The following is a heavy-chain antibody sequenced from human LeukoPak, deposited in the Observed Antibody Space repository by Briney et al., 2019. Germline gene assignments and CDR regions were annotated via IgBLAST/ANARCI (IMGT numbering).Heavy chain of an antibody. CDR1: GGSFSGYY. V-gene: IGHV4-34*01. D-gene: IGHD3-3*01. CDR3: ASYDFWSGYYY. J-gene: IGHJ4*02. Sequence: PSETLSLTCAVYGGSFSGYYWSWIRQPPGKGLEWIGEINHSGSTNYNPSLKSRVTISVDRSKNQFSLKLSSVTAADTAVYYCASYDFWSGYYYWGQGTLVTVSS. CDR2: INHSGST.